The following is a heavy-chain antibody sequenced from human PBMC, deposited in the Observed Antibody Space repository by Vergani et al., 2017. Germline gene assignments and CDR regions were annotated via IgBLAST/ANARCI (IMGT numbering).Heavy chain of an antibody. D-gene: IGHD4-17*01. Sequence: VQLVESGGGVVQPGGSLRLSCAASGFTFSSYGMHWVRQAPGKGLEWVAVISYDGSNKYYADSVKGRFTISRDNSKNTLYLQMNSLRAEDTAVYYCATYDDYGDYGRFDYWGQGTLVTVSS. J-gene: IGHJ4*02. CDR1: GFTFSSYG. V-gene: IGHV3-30*03. CDR3: ATYDDYGDYGRFDY. CDR2: ISYDGSNK.